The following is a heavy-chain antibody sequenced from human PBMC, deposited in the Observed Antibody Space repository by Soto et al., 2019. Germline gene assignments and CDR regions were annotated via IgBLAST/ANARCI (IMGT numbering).Heavy chain of an antibody. J-gene: IGHJ5*02. CDR3: ARGGRYCSKTADCPTTWFHP. CDR2: ISNNGITT. Sequence: GGSLRLSCAASGFTFSSFQMNWVRQAPGKGLEWVSYISNNGITTYYADSVKGRFTISRDNGKNSLYLQMNSLRVDDTATYYCARGGRYCSKTADCPTTWFHPWGQGTLVTVSS. V-gene: IGHV3-48*03. CDR1: GFTFSSFQ. D-gene: IGHD6-19*01.